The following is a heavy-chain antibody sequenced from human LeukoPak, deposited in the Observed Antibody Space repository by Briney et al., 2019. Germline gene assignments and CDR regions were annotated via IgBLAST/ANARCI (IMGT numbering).Heavy chain of an antibody. Sequence: SETLFLTCAVPGYSISSGYYWGWIWQPPGKGRERIGSIFHSGSTYYNPSLKSRVNMSVDTSKTQISLKLSSVTAADTAVYYCARASGSYGSGSYYYYGMDVWGKGTTVTVSS. J-gene: IGHJ6*04. CDR3: ARASGSYGSGSYYYYGMDV. D-gene: IGHD3-10*01. CDR2: IFHSGST. CDR1: GYSISSGYY. V-gene: IGHV4-38-2*01.